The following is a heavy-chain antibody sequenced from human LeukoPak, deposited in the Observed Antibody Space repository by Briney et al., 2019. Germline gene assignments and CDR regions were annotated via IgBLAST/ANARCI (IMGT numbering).Heavy chain of an antibody. CDR1: GFTFDDYG. CDR2: INWNGGST. J-gene: IGHJ3*02. Sequence: PGGSLRLSCAASGFTFDDYGMSWVRQAPGKGLEWVSGINWNGGSTGYADSVKGRFTISRDNAKNSLYLQVNSLRAEDTALYHCARVEGYCSSTSCYVGAFDIWGQGTMVTVSS. CDR3: ARVEGYCSSTSCYVGAFDI. D-gene: IGHD2-2*01. V-gene: IGHV3-20*01.